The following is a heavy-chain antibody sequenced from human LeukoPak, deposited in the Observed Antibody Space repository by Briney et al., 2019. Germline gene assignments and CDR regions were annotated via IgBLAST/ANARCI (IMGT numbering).Heavy chain of an antibody. CDR1: GGSISSSSYY. D-gene: IGHD2-2*01. J-gene: IGHJ4*02. Sequence: SETLSLTCTVSGGSISSSSYYWVWIREPPGKGLEWIGSIYYSGSTYYNPSLKSRVTISVDTSKNQFSLKLSCVTAADTAVYYCARRGPAAIWDYWGQGTLVTVSS. CDR3: ARRGPAAIWDY. V-gene: IGHV4-39*01. CDR2: IYYSGST.